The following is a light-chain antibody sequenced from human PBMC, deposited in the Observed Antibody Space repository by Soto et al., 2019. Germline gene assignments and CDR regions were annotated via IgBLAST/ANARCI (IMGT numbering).Light chain of an antibody. V-gene: IGKV3-15*01. CDR3: QHYNNCPPLT. CDR1: QSVSSN. Sequence: EIVMTQSPATLSVSPGERATLSCRASQSVSSNLAWYQQKPGQAPRLLIYGASTRATGIPARFSGSGSGTYFTPTISTLQSEDFAVYYCQHYNNCPPLTFGGGTKVEIK. J-gene: IGKJ4*01. CDR2: GAS.